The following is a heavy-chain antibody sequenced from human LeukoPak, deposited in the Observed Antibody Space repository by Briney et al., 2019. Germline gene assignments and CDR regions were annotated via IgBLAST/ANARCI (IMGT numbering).Heavy chain of an antibody. CDR3: ARQYYHDSSGYPFDY. CDR2: INTDGSST. CDR1: GFTFSSYW. V-gene: IGHV3-74*01. J-gene: IGHJ4*02. Sequence: GGSLRLSCAASGFTFSSYWMHWVRQAPGKGLVWVSRINTDGSSTNYADSVEGRFTISRDNAKNTLYLQMNSLRAEDTAVYYCARQYYHDSSGYPFDYWGQGTLVTVSS. D-gene: IGHD3-22*01.